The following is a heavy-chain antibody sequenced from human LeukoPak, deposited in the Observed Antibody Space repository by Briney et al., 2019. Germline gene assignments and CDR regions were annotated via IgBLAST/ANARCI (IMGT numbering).Heavy chain of an antibody. J-gene: IGHJ4*02. Sequence: ASVKVSCKASGYTFTSYYMHWVRQAPGQGLEWMGIINPSGGSTSYAQKFQGRVTMTRDTSTSTVYMELSSLRSEDTAVCYCARGAKSGYNYRAYYFDYWGQGTLVTVSS. CDR2: INPSGGST. CDR3: ARGAKSGYNYRAYYFDY. D-gene: IGHD5-24*01. V-gene: IGHV1-46*01. CDR1: GYTFTSYY.